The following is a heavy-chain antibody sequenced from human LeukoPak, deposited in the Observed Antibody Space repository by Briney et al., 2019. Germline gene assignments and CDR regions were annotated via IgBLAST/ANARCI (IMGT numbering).Heavy chain of an antibody. Sequence: SGGSLRLSCAASGFTFSSYGMHWVRQAPGKGLEWVAVISYDGSNKYYADSVKGRFTISRDNSKNTLYLQMNSLRAEDTAVYYCAKDFRAYYYGSGGYYYGMDVWGQGTTVTVSS. CDR1: GFTFSSYG. V-gene: IGHV3-30*18. J-gene: IGHJ6*02. D-gene: IGHD3-10*01. CDR3: AKDFRAYYYGSGGYYYGMDV. CDR2: ISYDGSNK.